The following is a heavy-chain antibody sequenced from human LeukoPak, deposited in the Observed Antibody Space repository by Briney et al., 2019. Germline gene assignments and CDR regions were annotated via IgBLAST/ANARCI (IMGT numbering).Heavy chain of an antibody. CDR3: ARDSRATRTYYYDSSGSQGYYFDY. Sequence: SETLSLTCTVSGGSISSGDYYWSWIRQPPGKGLEWIGYIYYSGSTYYNPSLKSRVTISVDTSKNQFSLKLSSVTAADTAVYYCARDSRATRTYYYDSSGSQGYYFDYWGQGTLVTVSS. J-gene: IGHJ4*02. V-gene: IGHV4-30-4*08. CDR2: IYYSGST. CDR1: GGSISSGDYY. D-gene: IGHD3-22*01.